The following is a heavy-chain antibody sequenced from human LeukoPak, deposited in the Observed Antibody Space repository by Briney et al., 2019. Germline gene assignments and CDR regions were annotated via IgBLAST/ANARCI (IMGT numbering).Heavy chain of an antibody. V-gene: IGHV3-7*03. J-gene: IGHJ6*02. CDR3: ARELYSSSWYNYYYYYGMDV. CDR2: IDRDGRVQ. D-gene: IGHD6-13*01. Sequence: GGSLRLSCTVSGFSTHYWLNWVRQSPGKGLEWVANIDRDGRVQHYVDSVEGRFTISRDNAKNSLYLQMNSLRAEDTAVYYCARELYSSSWYNYYYYYGMDVWGQGTTVTVSS. CDR1: GFSTHYW.